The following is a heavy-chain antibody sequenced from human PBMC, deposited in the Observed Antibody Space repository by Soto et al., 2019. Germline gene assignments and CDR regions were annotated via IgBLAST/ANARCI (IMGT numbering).Heavy chain of an antibody. V-gene: IGHV3-13*01. J-gene: IGHJ4*02. CDR1: GFTFSSYD. CDR2: IGTAGDT. Sequence: GGSLRLSCAASGFTFSSYDMHWVRQATGKGLEWVSAIGTAGDTFYPGSVKGRFTISRENAKNSLYLQMNSLRAEDTAVYYCARALSAPEDSGYAFDYWGQGTLVTVSS. CDR3: ARALSAPEDSGYAFDY. D-gene: IGHD5-12*01.